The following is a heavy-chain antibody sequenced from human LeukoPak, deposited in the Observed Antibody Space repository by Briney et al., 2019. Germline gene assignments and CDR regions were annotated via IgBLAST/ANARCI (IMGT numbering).Heavy chain of an antibody. D-gene: IGHD3-10*01. CDR1: GFSFSSYE. Sequence: PGGSLRLSCAASGFSFSSYEMNWVRQAPGKGLEGVSYISSSGRTTYYADSVKGRFTISRDNAKNALYLQMNSLRAEDTAVYYCARESGITMVRGVHIPWGQGTLVTVSS. J-gene: IGHJ5*02. CDR2: ISSSGRTT. CDR3: ARESGITMVRGVHIP. V-gene: IGHV3-48*03.